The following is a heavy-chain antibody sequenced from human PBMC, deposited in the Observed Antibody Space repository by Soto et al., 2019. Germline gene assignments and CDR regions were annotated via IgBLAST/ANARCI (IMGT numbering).Heavy chain of an antibody. CDR1: GYTFTSYA. CDR2: INAGNGNT. D-gene: IGHD3-9*01. J-gene: IGHJ6*02. Sequence: ASVKVSCKASGYTFTSYAIHWVRQAPGQRLEGMGWINAGNGNTKYSQKFQGRVTITRDTSASTAYMELSSLRSEDTAVYYCARNDILTGYPPNYYYDGMDVWGQGTTRTFSS. V-gene: IGHV1-3*01. CDR3: ARNDILTGYPPNYYYDGMDV.